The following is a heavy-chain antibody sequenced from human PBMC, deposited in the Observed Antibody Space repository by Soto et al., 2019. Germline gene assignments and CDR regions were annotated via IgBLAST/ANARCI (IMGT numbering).Heavy chain of an antibody. J-gene: IGHJ4*02. CDR1: GFTFSSYG. V-gene: IGHV3-30*18. Sequence: PGGSLRLSCAASGFTFSSYGMHWVRQAPGKGLEWVAAISYDGSNKYYADSVKGRFTISRDKSKNTLHVQMNSLRAEDTAVYYCAKDLYSGTSHPDYWGQGTRVTGSS. CDR3: AKDLYSGTSHPDY. D-gene: IGHD1-26*01. CDR2: ISYDGSNK.